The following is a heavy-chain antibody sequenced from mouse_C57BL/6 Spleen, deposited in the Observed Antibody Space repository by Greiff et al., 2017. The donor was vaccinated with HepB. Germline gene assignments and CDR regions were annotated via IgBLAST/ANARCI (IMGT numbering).Heavy chain of an antibody. D-gene: IGHD2-1*01. J-gene: IGHJ2*01. CDR3: VRQGGNSYFDY. CDR2: IRSKSNNYAT. V-gene: IGHV10-1*01. Sequence: EVQRVESGGGLVQPKGSLKLSCAASGFSFNTYAMNWVRQAPGKGLEWVARIRSKSNNYATYYADSVKDRFTISRDDSESMLYLQMNNLKTEDTAMYYCVRQGGNSYFDYWGQGTTLTVSS. CDR1: GFSFNTYA.